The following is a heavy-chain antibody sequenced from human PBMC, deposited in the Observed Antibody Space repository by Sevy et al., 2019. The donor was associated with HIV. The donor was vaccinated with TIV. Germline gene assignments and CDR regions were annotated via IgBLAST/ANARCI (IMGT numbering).Heavy chain of an antibody. V-gene: IGHV1-69*10. J-gene: IGHJ2*01. CDR2: IIPILGTV. CDR3: ARDKYGDFLGLFNL. CDR1: GGTFSSFA. Sequence: ASVKVSCKASGGTFSSFAINWVRQAPGQGLEWMGGIIPILGTVNYAQKFQGRVTITADKSANIAYMELSSLRSEDTAVYYCARDKYGDFLGLFNLWGRRTLVTVSS. D-gene: IGHD2-21*02.